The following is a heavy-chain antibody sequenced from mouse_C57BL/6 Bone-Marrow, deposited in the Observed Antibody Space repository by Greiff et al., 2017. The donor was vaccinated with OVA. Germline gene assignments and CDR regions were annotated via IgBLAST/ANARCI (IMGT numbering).Heavy chain of an antibody. D-gene: IGHD1-1*01. Sequence: EVQLVESGGDLVKPGGSLKLSCAASGFTFSSYGMSWVRQTPDKRLEWVATISSGGSYTYYPDRVKGRFTLARDNAKNTPYLHLSRLSSENSALYYCSRRYFSFYSVAYWCQGTLLTVSA. CDR3: SRRYFSFYSVAY. V-gene: IGHV5-6*01. CDR1: GFTFSSYG. CDR2: ISSGGSYT. J-gene: IGHJ3*01.